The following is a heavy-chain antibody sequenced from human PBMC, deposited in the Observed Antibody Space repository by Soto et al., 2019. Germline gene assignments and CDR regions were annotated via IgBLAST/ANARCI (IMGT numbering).Heavy chain of an antibody. V-gene: IGHV1-8*01. D-gene: IGHD2-2*01. CDR2: MNPNSGNT. Sequence: QVQLVQSGAEVKKPGASVKVSCKASGYTFTSYDINWVRQATGQGLEWMGWMNPNSGNTGYAQKFQGRDTMTRNTSISTAYMELSSLRSEDTAVYYCARGAVLVPAAILMSGWFDPWGQGTLVTVSS. CDR1: GYTFTSYD. CDR3: ARGAVLVPAAILMSGWFDP. J-gene: IGHJ5*02.